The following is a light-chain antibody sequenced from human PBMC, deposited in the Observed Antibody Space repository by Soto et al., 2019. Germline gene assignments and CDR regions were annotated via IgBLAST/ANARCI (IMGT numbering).Light chain of an antibody. J-gene: IGKJ4*01. Sequence: EIVLTQSPGTLSLSPGDRATLSCRARQRVRSNSFAWYQQQAGPAPRLLIYAASSRATGIPDRFSGSGSGTDFTLTSSRLESEDFAVYYCQQDGTSSTFGGGTKVEIK. CDR3: QQDGTSST. V-gene: IGKV3-20*01. CDR2: AAS. CDR1: QRVRSNS.